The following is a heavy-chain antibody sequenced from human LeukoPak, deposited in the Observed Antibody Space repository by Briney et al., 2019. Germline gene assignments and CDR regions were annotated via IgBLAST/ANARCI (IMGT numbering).Heavy chain of an antibody. J-gene: IGHJ4*02. CDR3: ARGSTVRYYYDSSGYYRGPVDY. Sequence: ASVKVSCKASGYTFTNYGLSWARQAPGQGLEWMGWISGYNGHTNYVQKLQGRVTMTTDTSTSTAYMELRSLRSDDTAVYYCARGSTVRYYYDSSGYYRGPVDYWGQGTLVTVSS. CDR2: ISGYNGHT. D-gene: IGHD3-22*01. V-gene: IGHV1-18*01. CDR1: GYTFTNYG.